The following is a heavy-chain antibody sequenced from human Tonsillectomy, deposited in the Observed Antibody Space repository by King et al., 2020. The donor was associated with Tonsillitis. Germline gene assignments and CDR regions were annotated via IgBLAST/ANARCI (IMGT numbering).Heavy chain of an antibody. CDR3: TKDPDYYDSSTS. J-gene: IGHJ4*02. CDR2: ISWNSGTI. V-gene: IGHV3-9*01. Sequence: VQLVESGGALVQPGRSLRLSCAASGFSFVDYAMHWVRQAPGKGLEWVSGISWNSGTIGYADSVKGRFTSSRDNAKNFLYLQMNSLRAEDTALYYCTKDPDYYDSSTSWGQGTLVTVSS. D-gene: IGHD3-22*01. CDR1: GFSFVDYA.